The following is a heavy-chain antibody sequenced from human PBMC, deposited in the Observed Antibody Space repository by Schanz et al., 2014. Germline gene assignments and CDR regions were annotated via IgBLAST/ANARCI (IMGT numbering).Heavy chain of an antibody. V-gene: IGHV3-23*01. CDR3: AKHLYQYNYYGMDV. D-gene: IGHD2-2*02. CDR1: GFTFSNYG. CDR2: ISGSGGST. Sequence: EVHLLESGGGLVQPGGSLRLSCAASGFTFSNYGLHWVRQAPGKGLEWVSTISGSGGSTYYADSVKGRFTISRDNSKNTLSLQLNSLRADDTAVYYCAKHLYQYNYYGMDVWGQGTTVTVSS. J-gene: IGHJ6*02.